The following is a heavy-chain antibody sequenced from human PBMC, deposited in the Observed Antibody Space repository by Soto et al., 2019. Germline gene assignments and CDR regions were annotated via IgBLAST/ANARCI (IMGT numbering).Heavy chain of an antibody. Sequence: PGGSLRLSCAASGFTFDDYAMHWVRQAPGKGLEWVSGISWNSGSIGYADSVKGRFTISRDNAKNSLYLQMNSLRAEDTALYYCAKDMGWEGYFDYWGQGTLVTVS. CDR2: ISWNSGSI. CDR1: GFTFDDYA. J-gene: IGHJ4*02. D-gene: IGHD1-26*01. CDR3: AKDMGWEGYFDY. V-gene: IGHV3-9*01.